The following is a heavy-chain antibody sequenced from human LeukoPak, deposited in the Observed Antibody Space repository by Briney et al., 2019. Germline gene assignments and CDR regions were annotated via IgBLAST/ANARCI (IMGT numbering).Heavy chain of an antibody. CDR3: ARFTRGGVGY. D-gene: IGHD2-8*01. CDR1: GGSFSGYY. V-gene: IGHV4-34*01. Sequence: SETLSLTCAVYGGSFSGYYWSWVRQPPGKGLEWIGEINHSGSTNYNPSLKSRVTISVDTSKNQFSLKLSSVTAADTAVYYYARFTRGGVGYWGQGTLVTVSS. CDR2: INHSGST. J-gene: IGHJ4*02.